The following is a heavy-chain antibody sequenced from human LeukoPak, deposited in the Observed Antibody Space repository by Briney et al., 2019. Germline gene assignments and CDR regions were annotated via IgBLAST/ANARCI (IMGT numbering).Heavy chain of an antibody. CDR1: GFTFSSYS. V-gene: IGHV3-21*01. J-gene: IGHJ4*02. Sequence: GGSLRLSCAASGFTFSSYSMNWVRQAPGKGLEWVSSISSSSSYIYYADSVKGRFTISRDNAKNSLYLQMNSLRAEDTAVYYCARDAMLHRADVLHDYWGQGTLVTVSS. CDR2: ISSSSSYI. CDR3: ARDAMLHRADVLHDY. D-gene: IGHD2-15*01.